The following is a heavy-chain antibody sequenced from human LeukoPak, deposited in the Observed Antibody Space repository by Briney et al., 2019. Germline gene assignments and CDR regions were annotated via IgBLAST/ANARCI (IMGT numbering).Heavy chain of an antibody. J-gene: IGHJ4*02. D-gene: IGHD2-8*01. Sequence: SETLSLTCAVSGYSISSGYYWGWIRQPPGKGLEWIGSIYHSGSTYYNPSLKSRVTISVDTSKNQFSLKLSSVTAADTAVYYCARQGYCTDGVCYNFPFWGQGTLVTVSS. CDR1: GYSISSGYY. CDR3: ARQGYCTDGVCYNFPF. CDR2: IYHSGST. V-gene: IGHV4-38-2*01.